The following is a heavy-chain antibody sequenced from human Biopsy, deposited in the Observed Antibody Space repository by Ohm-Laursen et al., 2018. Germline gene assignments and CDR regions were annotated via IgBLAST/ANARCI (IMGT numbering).Heavy chain of an antibody. CDR3: ARADPPLFYYGSGSSNWFDP. Sequence: SVKVSCKASGYTFTSYEINWVRQATGQGPEWMGWMNPDSGNTGYAQNFQGRVTMTRNTSISTAYMELSSLRSEDTAVYFCARADPPLFYYGSGSSNWFDPWGQGTLVTVSS. CDR2: MNPDSGNT. D-gene: IGHD3-10*01. CDR1: GYTFTSYE. V-gene: IGHV1-8*01. J-gene: IGHJ5*02.